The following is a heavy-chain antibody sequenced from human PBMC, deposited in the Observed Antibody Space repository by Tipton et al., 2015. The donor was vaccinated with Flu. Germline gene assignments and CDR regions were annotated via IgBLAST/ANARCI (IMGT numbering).Heavy chain of an antibody. Sequence: TLSLTCTVSGGSISTSGYFWGWIRQPPGKGLEWIGSVYYSGGTHHNPSLKSRVSISGDTSKNQFSLKLTYVTAADTAVYFCARIIRITMIRGLRDPYYFDYRGQGMLVTVSS. J-gene: IGHJ4*02. CDR2: VYYSGGT. CDR1: GGSISTSGYF. CDR3: ARIIRITMIRGLRDPYYFDY. V-gene: IGHV4-39*07. D-gene: IGHD3-10*01.